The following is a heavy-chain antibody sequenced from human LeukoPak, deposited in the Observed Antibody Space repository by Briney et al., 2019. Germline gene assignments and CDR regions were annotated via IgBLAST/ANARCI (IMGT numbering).Heavy chain of an antibody. CDR2: IDYSGGST. CDR3: AGNSGWYGVS. D-gene: IGHD6-19*01. CDR1: GFTLSSYE. Sequence: GGSLRLSCTASGFTLSSYEMSWIRQAPGKGLEWVSSIDYSGGSTYYADSVKGRFPISRDNSKNTLYLQLNSLRGDDTAVYYCAGNSGWYGVSWGQGTLVTVSS. J-gene: IGHJ4*02. V-gene: IGHV3-23*01.